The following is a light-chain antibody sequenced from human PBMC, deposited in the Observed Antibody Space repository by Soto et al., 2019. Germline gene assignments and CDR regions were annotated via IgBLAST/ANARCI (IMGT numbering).Light chain of an antibody. CDR3: LPDYTYPLT. J-gene: IGKJ5*01. CDR1: QDIRHD. CDR2: VAS. V-gene: IGKV1-6*01. Sequence: AIQITPSPSSLSASVGDRVTITGRAIQDIRHDLAWYQQRTGKAPKILIYVASTLQSGVPSRFSGGGSGTDFTLTISRLKNEDFATYYCLPDYTYPLTFGGGTRLDIK.